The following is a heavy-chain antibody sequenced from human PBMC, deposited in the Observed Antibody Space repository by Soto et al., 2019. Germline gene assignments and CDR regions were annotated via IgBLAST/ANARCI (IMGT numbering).Heavy chain of an antibody. J-gene: IGHJ4*02. CDR3: ARIPRYSFPTSDDLDS. CDR1: GGTFYTYT. D-gene: IGHD5-18*01. Sequence: QVQLVQSGAEVRKPGSSVQVSCKASGGTFYTYTFSWVRQAPGQGLEWMGSITPIYPTTNYAEKFQGRLTVTADGATSTASMELSSLTSYDTAVYYCARIPRYSFPTSDDLDSWGQGTLVTVSS. V-gene: IGHV1-69*15. CDR2: ITPIYPTT.